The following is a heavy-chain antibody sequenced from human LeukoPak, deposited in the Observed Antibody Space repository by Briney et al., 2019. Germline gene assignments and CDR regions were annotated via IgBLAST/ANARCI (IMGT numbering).Heavy chain of an antibody. D-gene: IGHD3-10*01. Sequence: ASVKVSCKASGYTFTGYYMHWVRQAPGQGLEWMGWINPNSGGTNYAQKFQGWVTMTRDTSISTAYMELSRLGSDNTAVYYCARARSNVLLWFGELSHGGWFDPWGQGTLVTVSS. V-gene: IGHV1-2*04. CDR1: GYTFTGYY. CDR3: ARARSNVLLWFGELSHGGWFDP. J-gene: IGHJ5*02. CDR2: INPNSGGT.